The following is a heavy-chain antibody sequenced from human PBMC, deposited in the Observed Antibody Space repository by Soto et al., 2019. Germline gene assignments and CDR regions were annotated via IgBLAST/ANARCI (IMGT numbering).Heavy chain of an antibody. CDR1: GFTFISYW. D-gene: IGHD6-25*01. CDR3: ARDPRAAGYYYGMDV. Sequence: WGSLRLSCAASGFTFISYWIILFRHSPCKGLEWVANIKQDGSEKYYVDSVKGRFTISRDNAKNSLYLQMNSLRAEDTAVYYCARDPRAAGYYYGMDVWGQGTTVTVSS. V-gene: IGHV3-7*03. J-gene: IGHJ6*02. CDR2: IKQDGSEK.